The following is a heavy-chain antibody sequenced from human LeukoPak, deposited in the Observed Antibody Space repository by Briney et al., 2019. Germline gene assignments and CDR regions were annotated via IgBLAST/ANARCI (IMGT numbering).Heavy chain of an antibody. V-gene: IGHV4-4*02. J-gene: IGHJ4*02. CDR3: AGLEGRYSTDWFYFFDY. CDR1: GGSISSLNL. D-gene: IGHD6-19*01. Sequence: PSGTLSLTCIVSGGSISSLNLWNWLRQPPGKGLEWIGEMYLGGTTNFNPSLKSRVTILIDKSKNQLSLQLTSVTAADTAVYYCAGLEGRYSTDWFYFFDYWGQGALVTVSS. CDR2: MYLGGTT.